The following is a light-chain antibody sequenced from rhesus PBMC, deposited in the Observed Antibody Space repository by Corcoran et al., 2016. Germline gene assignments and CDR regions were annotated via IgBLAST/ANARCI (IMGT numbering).Light chain of an antibody. Sequence: EIVMTQSPATLALPPGERATLSCRASQSVSSHLAWYQQKPGKSPRLLIYGASNRATGIPDRLSGGCSGTEFTLTISILEPEDGGVYFCLQSSYWWTFGQGTKVEIK. V-gene: IGKV3-24*04. CDR2: GAS. CDR3: LQSSYWWT. CDR1: QSVSSH. J-gene: IGKJ1*01.